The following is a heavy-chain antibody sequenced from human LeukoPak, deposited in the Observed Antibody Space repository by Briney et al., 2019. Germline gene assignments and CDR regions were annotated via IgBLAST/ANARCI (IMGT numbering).Heavy chain of an antibody. J-gene: IGHJ4*02. CDR3: ARQRSYSSGFLVDY. CDR1: GGSISSYY. V-gene: IGHV4-59*08. D-gene: IGHD6-19*01. Sequence: SETLSLTCTVSGGSISSYYWSWIRQPPGKGLEWIGYVHYSGSTRYNPSLESRVTISVDTSKNQFSLKLSSATAADTAVYYCARQRSYSSGFLVDYWGQGTLVTVSS. CDR2: VHYSGST.